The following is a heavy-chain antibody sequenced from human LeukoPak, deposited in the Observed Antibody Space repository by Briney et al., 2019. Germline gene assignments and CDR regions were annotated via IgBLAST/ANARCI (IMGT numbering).Heavy chain of an antibody. D-gene: IGHD3-16*01. J-gene: IGHJ4*02. CDR3: ATLTFYIDS. V-gene: IGHV3-23*01. CDR1: GFTFSSYA. Sequence: GGSLRLSCAASGFTFSSYAMSWVRQAPGKGLEWVSGISGSGGSTYYADSVKGRFTFSRDNSKNTLYLQMNSLRAEDTAVYYCATLTFYIDSWGQGALVAVSS. CDR2: ISGSGGST.